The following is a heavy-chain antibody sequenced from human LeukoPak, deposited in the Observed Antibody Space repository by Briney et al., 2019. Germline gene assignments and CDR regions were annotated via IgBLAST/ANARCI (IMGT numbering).Heavy chain of an antibody. Sequence: ASVTVSCTASGYTFTSYGISWVRQAPGQGLEWMGWISAYNGNTNYAQKLQGRVTMTTDTSTSTAYMELRSLRSDDTAVYYCARWRAVAGMAIRSAFDIWGQGTMVTVSS. CDR3: ARWRAVAGMAIRSAFDI. V-gene: IGHV1-18*01. D-gene: IGHD6-19*01. J-gene: IGHJ3*02. CDR1: GYTFTSYG. CDR2: ISAYNGNT.